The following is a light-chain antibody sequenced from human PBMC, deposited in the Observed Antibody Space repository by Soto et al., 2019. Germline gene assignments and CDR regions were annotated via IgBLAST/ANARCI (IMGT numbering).Light chain of an antibody. CDR1: QSVSTY. J-gene: IGKJ1*01. Sequence: DIQMTQFPSSLSASVGDRVTITCRASQSVSTYLNWYQQKPGEAPKLLIYAASSLQSGVPSRFSGSGSGTNFTLTISSLRPDDFATYYCQHYNGYRWTFGQGTKVDI. CDR2: AAS. V-gene: IGKV1-39*01. CDR3: QHYNGYRWT.